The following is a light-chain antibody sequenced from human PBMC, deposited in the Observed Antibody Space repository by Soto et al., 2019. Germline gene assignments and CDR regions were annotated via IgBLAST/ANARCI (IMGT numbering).Light chain of an antibody. CDR3: QSYDSSLSGVV. Sequence: QAVVTQPPSVSGAPGQRVIIPCTGSSSNIGAGYDVHWYQQFPGTAPKLLIYRNNNRPSGVPDRFSGSQSGTSASLAITGLQAEDEADYYCQSYDSSLSGVVFGGGTKLTVL. CDR2: RNN. J-gene: IGLJ3*02. V-gene: IGLV1-40*01. CDR1: SSNIGAGYD.